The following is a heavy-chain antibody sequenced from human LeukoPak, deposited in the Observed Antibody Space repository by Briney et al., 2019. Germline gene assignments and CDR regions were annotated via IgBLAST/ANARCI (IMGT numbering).Heavy chain of an antibody. V-gene: IGHV5-51*01. D-gene: IGHD3-3*01. CDR3: ARRDFWSGPFDY. CDR1: GYTFTTYW. CDR2: RNPADSDT. Sequence: GESLKISCKGSGYTFTTYWIGWVRQMPGTGLEWIGLRNPADSDTRYSPSFQGQVTISVDKSISTAYLEWSSLKASDTAMYYCARRDFWSGPFDYWGQGTLVTVSS. J-gene: IGHJ4*02.